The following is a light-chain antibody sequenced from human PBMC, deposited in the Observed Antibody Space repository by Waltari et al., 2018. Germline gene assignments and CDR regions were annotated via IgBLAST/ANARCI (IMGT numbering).Light chain of an antibody. CDR1: QSISSY. CDR2: AAS. CDR3: QQSYSTPRYT. V-gene: IGKV1-39*01. J-gene: IGKJ2*01. Sequence: DIQMTQSPSSLSASVGDRVTITCRESQSISSYLNWYQQKPGKAPKLLIYAASSLQSGVPSRFSGSGSGTDCTLTISSLQPEDFATYYCQQSYSTPRYTFGQGTKLEIK.